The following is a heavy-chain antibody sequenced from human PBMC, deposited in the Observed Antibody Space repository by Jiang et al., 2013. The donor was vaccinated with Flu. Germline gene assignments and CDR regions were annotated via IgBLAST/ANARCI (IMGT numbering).Heavy chain of an antibody. CDR1: GGSIISENSY. D-gene: IGHD3-10*01. Sequence: LLKPSETLSLSCSVSGGSIISENSYWGWIRQPPGKGLEWIGSIYYSGTTYYNPSLKSRVTMSVDTSGKKQFSLRLSSVSAADTAVYYCASQHWDHGVGSYYMSHWGQGTLVTVSS. CDR3: ASQHWDHGVGSYYMSH. CDR2: IYYSGTT. J-gene: IGHJ4*02. V-gene: IGHV4-39*07.